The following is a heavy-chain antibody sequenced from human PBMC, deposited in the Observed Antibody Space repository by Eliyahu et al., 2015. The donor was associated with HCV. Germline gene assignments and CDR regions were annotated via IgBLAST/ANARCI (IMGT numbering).Heavy chain of an antibody. V-gene: IGHV1-18*04. Sequence: QVQLVQSGGEVKKPGASVKVSCKASGYTFTAYGIPWVRQAPGHGLEWMGWISAYDGNTTYTQRLQDRVTMTRDTSTNIVYMELRSLTSDDTAVYYCARVPARWDLRLRPVGDYWGQGTLVTVSS. CDR1: GYTFTAYG. CDR3: ARVPARWDLRLRPVGDY. J-gene: IGHJ4*02. D-gene: IGHD1-26*01. CDR2: ISAYDGNT.